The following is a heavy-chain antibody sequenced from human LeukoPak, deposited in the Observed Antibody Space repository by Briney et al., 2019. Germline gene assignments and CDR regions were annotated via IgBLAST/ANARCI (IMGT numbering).Heavy chain of an antibody. D-gene: IGHD6-13*01. CDR2: IIPIFGTA. J-gene: IGHJ4*02. CDR1: GGTFSSYA. Sequence: SVKVSCKASGGTFSSYAISWVRQAPGQGLEWMGGIIPIFGTANYAQKFQGRVTITADKSTSTAYMELSSLRSEDTAVYYCASCRGSIWYEFDYWGQGTLVTVSS. CDR3: ASCRGSIWYEFDY. V-gene: IGHV1-69*06.